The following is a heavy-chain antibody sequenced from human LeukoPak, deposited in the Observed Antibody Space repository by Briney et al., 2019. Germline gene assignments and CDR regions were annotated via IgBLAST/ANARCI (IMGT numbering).Heavy chain of an antibody. CDR3: ARGCSSTSCYEN. V-gene: IGHV1-18*01. CDR1: GYTFTSYD. CDR2: ISAYNGNT. J-gene: IGHJ4*02. Sequence: ASVKVSCKASGYTFTSYDINWVRQATGQGLEWMGWISAYNGNTNYAQKLQGRVTMTTDTSTSTAYMELRSLRSDDTAVYYCARGCSSTSCYENWGQGTLVTVSS. D-gene: IGHD2-2*01.